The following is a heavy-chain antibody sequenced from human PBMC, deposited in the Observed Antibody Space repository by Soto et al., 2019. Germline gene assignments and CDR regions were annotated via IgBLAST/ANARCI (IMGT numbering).Heavy chain of an antibody. CDR1: GFTFSSYA. CDR3: AKAHSSGWYYFEY. CDR2: ISTSGGGT. J-gene: IGHJ4*02. Sequence: EVQLLQSGGGLVQPGGSLRLSCAASGFTFSSYAMSWVRQAPGKGLEWVSVISTSGGGTFYADSVKGRFTISRDNSKNTRYLQMNSLRAEDTAVYYCAKAHSSGWYYFEYWGQGTLVTVSS. V-gene: IGHV3-23*01. D-gene: IGHD6-19*01.